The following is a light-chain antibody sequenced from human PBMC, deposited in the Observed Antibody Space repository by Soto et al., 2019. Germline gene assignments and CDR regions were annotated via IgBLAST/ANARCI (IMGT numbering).Light chain of an antibody. CDR2: GAS. CDR1: QSVSSNF. J-gene: IGKJ3*01. Sequence: EIVLTQSPGTMSVSPGERVTLSCRASQSVSSNFLAWHQQKPGQAPRLLIYGASSRAGGIPGRFRGSGSGTGFTLRIYGLEPEEFAVYYGQQYGSAPFSFGRGIKVDVK. CDR3: QQYGSAPFS. V-gene: IGKV3-20*01.